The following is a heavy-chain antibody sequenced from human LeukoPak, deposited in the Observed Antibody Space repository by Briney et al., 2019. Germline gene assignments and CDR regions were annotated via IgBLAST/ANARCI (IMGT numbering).Heavy chain of an antibody. CDR2: INPNSGGT. J-gene: IGHJ4*02. Sequence: GASVKVSCKASGYTFTDYYVHWVRQAPGQGLEWMGWINPNSGGTNYAQKFQGRVTMTRDTSTSTAYMELSRLRSDDTAVYYCARRLGAGTTLGYWGQGTLVTVSS. D-gene: IGHD1-1*01. CDR1: GYTFTDYY. CDR3: ARRLGAGTTLGY. V-gene: IGHV1-2*02.